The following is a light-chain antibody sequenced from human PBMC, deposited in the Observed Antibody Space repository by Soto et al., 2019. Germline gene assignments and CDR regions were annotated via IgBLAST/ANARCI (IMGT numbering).Light chain of an antibody. J-gene: IGLJ3*02. CDR1: SSDVGSYNL. V-gene: IGLV2-23*01. CDR2: EGT. Sequence: QSALTQPASVSGSPRQSVTISCTGTSSDVGSYNLVSWYQQHPGKAPKFIIYEGTKRPAGVSIRFSGSKSDNTASLTISGLQTGDEADYYCCSYAGNSTWLFGGGTKVTVL. CDR3: CSYAGNSTWL.